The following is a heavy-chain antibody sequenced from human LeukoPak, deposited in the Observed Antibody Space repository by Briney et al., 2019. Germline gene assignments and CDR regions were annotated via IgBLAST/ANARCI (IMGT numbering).Heavy chain of an antibody. J-gene: IGHJ4*02. CDR3: AKDLGHRSDYWFDW. D-gene: IGHD3-16*01. CDR1: GFAFRSYA. CDR2: ISGDAGNT. V-gene: IGHV3-23*01. Sequence: GGSLKLSCAASGFAFRSYAMSWVRQAPGKGLEWVSGISGDAGNTDYADSVEGRFTISRDNSKNTVTLQMNSLRVEDSALYYCAKDLGHRSDYWFDWWGQGTLVTVSS.